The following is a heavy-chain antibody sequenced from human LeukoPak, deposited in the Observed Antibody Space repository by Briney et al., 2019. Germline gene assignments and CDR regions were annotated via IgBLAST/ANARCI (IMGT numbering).Heavy chain of an antibody. V-gene: IGHV3-23*01. CDR2: VGGTDGRT. J-gene: IGHJ4*02. Sequence: GGSLRLSCAASGFTFSTYNMNWVRQAPGKGMEWVSAVGGTDGRTYYAAFVKGRFTIYRDNSKNTLYLQMNSLRAEDTAVYYCAKDGSYYFDYWGQGTLVTVSS. CDR1: GFTFSTYN. CDR3: AKDGSYYFDY.